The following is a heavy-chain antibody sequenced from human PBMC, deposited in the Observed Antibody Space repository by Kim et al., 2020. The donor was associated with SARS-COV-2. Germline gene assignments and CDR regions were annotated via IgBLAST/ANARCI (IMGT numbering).Heavy chain of an antibody. Sequence: GGSLRLSCAASGFTFSSYWMSWVRQAPGKGLEWVANIKQDGSEKYYVDSVKGRFTISRDNAKNSLYLQMNSLRAEDTAVYYCASSPLLYDILTGYYSPHYFDYWGQGTLVTVSS. CDR1: GFTFSSYW. V-gene: IGHV3-7*03. D-gene: IGHD3-9*01. CDR3: ASSPLLYDILTGYYSPHYFDY. CDR2: IKQDGSEK. J-gene: IGHJ4*02.